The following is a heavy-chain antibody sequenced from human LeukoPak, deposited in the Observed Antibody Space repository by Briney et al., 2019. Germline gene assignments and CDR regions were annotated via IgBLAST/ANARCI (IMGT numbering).Heavy chain of an antibody. CDR1: GFTLRSFR. D-gene: IGHD3-9*01. Sequence: GGSLRLSCAASGFTLRSFRMSWVRQAPGKGLEWVSRIIDSGGTNYADSVKGRFTISRDNSKNTLYLQMNSLRVEDTAVYYCTKGARIHVTGPDFWGPGNMVTVSS. J-gene: IGHJ4*02. V-gene: IGHV3-23*01. CDR2: IIDSGGT. CDR3: TKGARIHVTGPDF.